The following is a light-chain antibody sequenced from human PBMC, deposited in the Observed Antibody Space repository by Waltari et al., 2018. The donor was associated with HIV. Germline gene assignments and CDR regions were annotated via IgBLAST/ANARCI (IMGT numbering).Light chain of an antibody. CDR1: QGISSW. CDR3: QQANSFPWT. CDR2: AAS. V-gene: IGKV1-12*02. Sequence: DIQMTQSPSSVSASVGDRVTITCRASQGISSWLDWYQQKPGKAPKLLIYAASSLQSGVPSRFSGSGSWTDFTLTISSLQPEDFATYYCQQANSFPWTFGQGTKVEIK. J-gene: IGKJ1*01.